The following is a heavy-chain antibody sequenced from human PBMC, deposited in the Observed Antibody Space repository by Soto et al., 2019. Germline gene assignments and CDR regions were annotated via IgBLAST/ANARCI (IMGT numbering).Heavy chain of an antibody. J-gene: IGHJ3*01. CDR1: GFSFSDNL. Sequence: QVQLVQSGAEVRKPGASVNISCRASGFSFSDNLINWVRQAPGQSLEWMGWINPDNGNTTYSQTFQGRVTISRHSSASIASVDVSDLKSDDTGVYYCARVVPSGGPRANDAFDVCGPGIMVTVSS. D-gene: IGHD2-15*01. CDR2: INPDNGNT. CDR3: ARVVPSGGPRANDAFDV. V-gene: IGHV1-3*01.